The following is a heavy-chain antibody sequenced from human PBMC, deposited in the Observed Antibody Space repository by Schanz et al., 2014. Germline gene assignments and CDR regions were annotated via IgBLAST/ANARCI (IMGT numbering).Heavy chain of an antibody. Sequence: QLQLVQSGAEVKKPGSSVKVSCKLSGGTFSSYTISWMRQAPGQGLEWMGKIIPVLNIATYAQRFQDKVTITADTSTTTAYMELSGLRSEDTAVYYCASSGAGYSSSWDCDYWGQGTLVTVSS. CDR3: ASSGAGYSSSWDCDY. CDR1: GGTFSSYT. V-gene: IGHV1-69*02. J-gene: IGHJ4*02. D-gene: IGHD6-13*01. CDR2: IIPVLNIA.